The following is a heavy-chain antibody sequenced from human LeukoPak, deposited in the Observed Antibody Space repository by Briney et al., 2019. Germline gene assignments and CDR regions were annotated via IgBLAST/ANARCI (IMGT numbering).Heavy chain of an antibody. V-gene: IGHV3-21*01. Sequence: PGGSLRLSCAASGFTFSSYSMNWVRQAPGKGLEWVSSISSSSSYMYYADSVKGRFTISRDNAKNSLYLQMNSLRAEDTAVYYCALSPVRDSGYFDYWGQGTLVTVSS. CDR3: ALSPVRDSGYFDY. CDR1: GFTFSSYS. J-gene: IGHJ4*02. D-gene: IGHD2/OR15-2a*01. CDR2: ISSSSSYM.